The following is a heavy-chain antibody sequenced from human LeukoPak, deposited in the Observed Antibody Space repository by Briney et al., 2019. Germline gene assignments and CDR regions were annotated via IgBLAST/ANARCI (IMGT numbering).Heavy chain of an antibody. CDR2: IYYSGST. V-gene: IGHV4-30-4*01. Sequence: TTSETLSLTCTVSGGSISSGDFYWSWIRQPPGKGLEWIGYIYYSGSTYYNPSLKSRVTISVDTSKNEFSLKLSSVTAADTAVYYCARALGYCGSIKCNYGLDVWGQGTTVTVSS. J-gene: IGHJ6*02. CDR3: ARALGYCGSIKCNYGLDV. D-gene: IGHD2-2*01. CDR1: GGSISSGDFY.